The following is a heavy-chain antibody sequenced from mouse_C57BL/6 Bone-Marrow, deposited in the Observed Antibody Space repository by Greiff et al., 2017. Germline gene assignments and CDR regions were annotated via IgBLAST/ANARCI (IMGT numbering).Heavy chain of an antibody. Sequence: VQLQQSGAELVRPGTSVKVSCKASGYAFTNYLIEWVKQRPGQGLEWIGVINPGSGGPNYNEKFKGKATLTADKSSSTAYMQLSSLTSEDSAVYFCARGDFDYDGAWFAYWGQGTLVTVSA. CDR3: ARGDFDYDGAWFAY. V-gene: IGHV1-54*01. CDR2: INPGSGGP. J-gene: IGHJ3*01. CDR1: GYAFTNYL. D-gene: IGHD2-4*01.